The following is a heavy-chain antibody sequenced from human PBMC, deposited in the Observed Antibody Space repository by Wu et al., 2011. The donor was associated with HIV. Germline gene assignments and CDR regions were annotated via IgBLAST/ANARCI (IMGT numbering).Heavy chain of an antibody. D-gene: IGHD6-13*01. Sequence: QVQMVQSGNEVKNPGASVKVSCKASGYRITSFGIHWVRQAPGQGLEWMGGINPSGGSATYAQKFQGTVTLTRDTSTSTVSMELTSLTSEDTAVYYCARADFSYSSSWYYFDYWGQGTLVTVSS. J-gene: IGHJ4*02. CDR3: ARADFSYSSSWYYFDY. V-gene: IGHV1-46*01. CDR2: INPSGGSA. CDR1: GYRITSFG.